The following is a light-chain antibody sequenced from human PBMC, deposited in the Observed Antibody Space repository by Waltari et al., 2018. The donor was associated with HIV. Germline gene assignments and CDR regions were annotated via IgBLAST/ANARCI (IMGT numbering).Light chain of an antibody. CDR1: HSVSSN. V-gene: IGKV3-15*01. CDR3: QQYYNWPRT. J-gene: IGKJ1*01. Sequence: EIVLTQSPGNMSVSPGERATLSCRTCHSVSSNLAWYYQKSGQAPRLLIHGASTRAPGIAARFTASGSGKEFTLTITTLQSTDSGIYYCQQYYNWPRTFGQGTKVEAK. CDR2: GAS.